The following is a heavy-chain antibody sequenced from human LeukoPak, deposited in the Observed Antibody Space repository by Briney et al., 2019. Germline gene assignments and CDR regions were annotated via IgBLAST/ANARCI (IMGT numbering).Heavy chain of an antibody. V-gene: IGHV1-18*01. CDR2: ISAYNGNT. Sequence: ASVKVSCKASGYTFTSYGISWVRQAPGQGLEWMGWISAYNGNTNYAQKFQGRVTITADESTSTAYMELSSLRSEDTAVYYCARSPSSIAARELDYWGQGTLVTVSS. J-gene: IGHJ4*02. CDR3: ARSPSSIAARELDY. CDR1: GYTFTSYG. D-gene: IGHD6-6*01.